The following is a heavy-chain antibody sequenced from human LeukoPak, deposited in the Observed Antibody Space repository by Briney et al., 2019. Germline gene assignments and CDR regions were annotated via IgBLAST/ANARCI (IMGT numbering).Heavy chain of an antibody. D-gene: IGHD2-2*01. CDR2: IHHSGSN. J-gene: IGHJ4*02. V-gene: IGHV4-38-2*01. CDR1: SYSLSSVYY. CDR3: ARRYQLYYFDY. Sequence: SETLSLTCAVSSYSLSSVYYWGSIRQPPGKGLEWIGSIHHSGSNYYNPSLKIRVTISVDTSKNQYSLKLSSVTAADTAVYYCARRYQLYYFDYWGQGTLVTVSS.